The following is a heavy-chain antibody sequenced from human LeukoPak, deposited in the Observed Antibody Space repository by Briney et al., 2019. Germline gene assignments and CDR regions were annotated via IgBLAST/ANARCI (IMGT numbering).Heavy chain of an antibody. J-gene: IGHJ5*02. V-gene: IGHV3-11*04. CDR2: ITNSGTTI. CDR3: ARASSGWSNWFDP. Sequence: GGSLRLSCAASGFTFTDYYMSWIRQAPGRGLEWVSYITNSGTTIYYADSVKGRFTISRDNAKNSLYLQMNSLRAEDTAVYYCARASSGWSNWFDPWGQGTLVTVSS. CDR1: GFTFTDYY. D-gene: IGHD6-19*01.